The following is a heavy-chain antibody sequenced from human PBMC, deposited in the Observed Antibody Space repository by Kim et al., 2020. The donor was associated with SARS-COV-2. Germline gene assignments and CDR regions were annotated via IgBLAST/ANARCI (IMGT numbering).Heavy chain of an antibody. CDR1: GGTFSSYA. CDR2: IIPIFGTA. J-gene: IGHJ3*02. V-gene: IGHV1-69*13. Sequence: SVKVSCKASGGTFSSYAISWVRQAPGQGLEWMGGIIPIFGTANYAQKFQGRVTITADESTSTAYMELSSLRSEDTAVYYCAIGEEGFAGTRTDIWGQGTMVTVSS. CDR3: AIGEEGFAGTRTDI. D-gene: IGHD1-7*01.